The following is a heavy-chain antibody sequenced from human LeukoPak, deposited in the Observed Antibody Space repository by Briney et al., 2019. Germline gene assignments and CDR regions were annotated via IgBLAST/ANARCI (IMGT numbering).Heavy chain of an antibody. CDR1: GGSISSGSYY. D-gene: IGHD5-24*01. V-gene: IGHV4-61*02. CDR2: IYTSGST. J-gene: IGHJ4*02. Sequence: SETLSLTCTVSGGSISSGSYYWSWIRQPAGKGLEWIGRIYTSGSTNYNPSLKSRVTISVDTSKNQFSLKLSSVTAADTAVYYCARAGWLQSTYYFDYWGQGTLVTVSS. CDR3: ARAGWLQSTYYFDY.